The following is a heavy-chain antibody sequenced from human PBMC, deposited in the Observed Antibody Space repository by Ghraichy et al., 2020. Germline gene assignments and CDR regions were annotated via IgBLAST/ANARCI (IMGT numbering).Heavy chain of an antibody. D-gene: IGHD6-19*01. V-gene: IGHV4-4*07. Sequence: SQTLSLTCTVSGGSISSYYWSWIRQPAGKGLEWIGRIYISGSTNYNPSLKSRVTMSVDTSKNQFFLKLNSVTAADTAVYYCARVDSSGWSDWYFDLWGRGTQVTVSS. J-gene: IGHJ2*01. CDR3: ARVDSSGWSDWYFDL. CDR1: GGSISSYY. CDR2: IYISGST.